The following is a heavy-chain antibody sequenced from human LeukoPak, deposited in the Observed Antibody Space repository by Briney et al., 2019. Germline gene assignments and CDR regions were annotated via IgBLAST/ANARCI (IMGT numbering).Heavy chain of an antibody. Sequence: SETLSLTYTVSGYSISSGYYWGWIRQPPGKELERIGSIYHSGSTYYNPSLKSRVTISVDTSKNQFSLKLSSVTAADTAVYYCARTSSGVYYFDYWGQGTLVTVSS. CDR1: GYSISSGYY. CDR2: IYHSGST. CDR3: ARTSSGVYYFDY. J-gene: IGHJ4*02. V-gene: IGHV4-38-2*02. D-gene: IGHD3-22*01.